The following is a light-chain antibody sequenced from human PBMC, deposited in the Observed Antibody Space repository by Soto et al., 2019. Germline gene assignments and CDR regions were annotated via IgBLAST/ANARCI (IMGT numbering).Light chain of an antibody. CDR3: QQYGSSLSIT. V-gene: IGKV3-20*01. CDR2: GVS. Sequence: EILLTQSPGALSVSLGERATLSCRASQSVGSKLAWYQHKPGQPPRLLIHGVSTRATGVPARFSGSGSGTDLTLTISRLETEDFAVYYCQQYGSSLSITFGQGTRLEIK. CDR1: QSVGSK. J-gene: IGKJ5*01.